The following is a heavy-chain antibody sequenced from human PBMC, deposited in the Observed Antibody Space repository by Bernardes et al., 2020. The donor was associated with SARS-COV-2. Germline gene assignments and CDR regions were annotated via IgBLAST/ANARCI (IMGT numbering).Heavy chain of an antibody. V-gene: IGHV4-39*01. CDR1: GGSISSSSYY. Sequence: ETLSLTCTVSGGSISSSSYYWGWIRQPPGKGLEWIGSIYYSGSTYYNPSLRSRVTISVDTSKNQFSLKLSSVTAADTAVYYCASGPDLATINYFDYWGQGTLVTVSS. CDR3: ASGPDLATINYFDY. D-gene: IGHD5-12*01. CDR2: IYYSGST. J-gene: IGHJ4*02.